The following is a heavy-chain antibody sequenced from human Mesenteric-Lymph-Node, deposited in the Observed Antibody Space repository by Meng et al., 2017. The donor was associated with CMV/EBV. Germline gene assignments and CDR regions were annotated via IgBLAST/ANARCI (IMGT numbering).Heavy chain of an antibody. Sequence: GESLKISCAASGFTFSSYSMNWVRQAPGKGLEWVSSISSSSSYIYYADSVKGRFTISRDNAKNSLYLQMNSLRAEDTAVYYCASIDPSYYYGMDVWGQGTTVTVSS. J-gene: IGHJ6*02. CDR3: ASIDPSYYYGMDV. CDR2: ISSSSSYI. V-gene: IGHV3-21*01. CDR1: GFTFSSYS.